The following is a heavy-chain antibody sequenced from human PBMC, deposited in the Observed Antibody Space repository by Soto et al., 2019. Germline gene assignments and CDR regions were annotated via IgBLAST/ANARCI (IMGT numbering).Heavy chain of an antibody. J-gene: IGHJ6*02. CDR3: ARELSYSSARGRYYYYGMDV. D-gene: IGHD6-25*01. CDR2: IIPIFGTA. Sequence: ASVKVSCKASGGTFSSYAISWVRQAPGQGLEWMGGIIPIFGTANYAQKFQGRVTITADESTSTAYMELSSLGSEDTAVYYCARELSYSSARGRYYYYGMDVWGQGTTVTVSS. CDR1: GGTFSSYA. V-gene: IGHV1-69*13.